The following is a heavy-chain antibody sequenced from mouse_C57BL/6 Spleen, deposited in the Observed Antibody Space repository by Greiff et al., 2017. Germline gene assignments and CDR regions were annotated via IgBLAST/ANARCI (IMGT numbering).Heavy chain of an antibody. V-gene: IGHV1-7*01. CDR1: GYTFTSYW. CDR2: INPSSGYT. J-gene: IGHJ3*01. Sequence: VQLQESGAELAKPGASVKLSCKASGYTFTSYWMHWVKQRPGQGLEWIGYINPSSGYTKYNQKFKDKATLTADKSSNTAYMQLSSLTYEDSAVYYCARGYYDYDGFAYWGQGTLVTVSA. CDR3: ARGYYDYDGFAY. D-gene: IGHD2-4*01.